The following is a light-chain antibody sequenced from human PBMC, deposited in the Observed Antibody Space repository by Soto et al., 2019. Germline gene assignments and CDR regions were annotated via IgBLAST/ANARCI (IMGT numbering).Light chain of an antibody. CDR2: DAS. CDR3: QQYNSYSSIT. CDR1: QSINSW. J-gene: IGKJ2*01. Sequence: DIQMTQSPSTLSASVGDRVTITCRASQSINSWLAWYQQKPGKAPKVLIYDASSLASGVPSRFSGSRSGTEFTLAISILQPDDFATYYSQQYNSYSSITFGQGTKLEIK. V-gene: IGKV1-5*01.